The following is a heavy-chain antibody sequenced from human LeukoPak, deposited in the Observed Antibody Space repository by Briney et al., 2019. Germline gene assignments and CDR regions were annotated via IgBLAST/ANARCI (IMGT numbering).Heavy chain of an antibody. Sequence: GASVKVSCKASGYTFTSYAMNWVRQAPGQGLEWMGWINTNTGNPTYAQGFTGRFVFSLDTSVSTAYLQISSLKAEDTAVYYCARDRPSGDSSGYSGDAFDIWGQGTMVTVSS. CDR2: INTNTGNP. J-gene: IGHJ3*02. D-gene: IGHD3-22*01. V-gene: IGHV7-4-1*02. CDR1: GYTFTSYA. CDR3: ARDRPSGDSSGYSGDAFDI.